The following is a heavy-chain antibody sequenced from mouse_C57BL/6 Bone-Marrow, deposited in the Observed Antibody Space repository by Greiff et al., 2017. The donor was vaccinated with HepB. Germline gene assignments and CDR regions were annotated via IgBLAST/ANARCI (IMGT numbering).Heavy chain of an antibody. D-gene: IGHD2-4*01. CDR3: ASIYYDYSAWFAY. Sequence: QVQLQQPGAELVKPGASVKVSCKASGYTFTSYWMHWVKQRPGQGLEWIGRIHPSDSDTNYNQKFKGKVTLTVDKSSSTAYMQLSSLTSEDSAVYYCASIYYDYSAWFAYWGQGTLVTVSA. CDR1: GYTFTSYW. CDR2: IHPSDSDT. J-gene: IGHJ3*01. V-gene: IGHV1-74*01.